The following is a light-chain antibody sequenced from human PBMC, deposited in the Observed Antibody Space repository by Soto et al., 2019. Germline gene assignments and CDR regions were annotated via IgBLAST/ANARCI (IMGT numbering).Light chain of an antibody. CDR2: WAS. CDR3: HQYYTTPQT. CDR1: QSVLYSSNNKNY. V-gene: IGKV4-1*01. Sequence: DIVMTQSPDSLAVSLGERATINCKSSQSVLYSSNNKNYLAWYQKKPGHPPKLLVHWASVREAGVPDRFSGGGSGTDVTLAISSLQAEDVAVYYCHQYYTTPQTFGQGTQLEIK. J-gene: IGKJ2*01.